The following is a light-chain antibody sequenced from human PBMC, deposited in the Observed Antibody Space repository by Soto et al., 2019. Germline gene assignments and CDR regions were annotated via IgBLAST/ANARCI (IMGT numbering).Light chain of an antibody. CDR1: QGISSY. V-gene: IGKV1-33*01. Sequence: IWMTQSPSLLSASTGDRVTISFRMSQGISSYLNWYQQKPGRAPKLLIYDASNLEAGVPSRFRGSGSGTDFTFTISRLQPEDIATYYCQQYENLPTFGQGTRLEI. CDR2: DAS. J-gene: IGKJ5*01. CDR3: QQYENLPT.